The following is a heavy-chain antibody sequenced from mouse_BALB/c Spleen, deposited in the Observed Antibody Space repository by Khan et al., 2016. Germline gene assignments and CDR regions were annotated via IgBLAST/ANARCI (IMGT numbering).Heavy chain of an antibody. D-gene: IGHD1-1*02. Sequence: QIQLVQSGPELKKPGETVKISCKASGYTFTKYGVNWVKQAPGKDLKWMGWINTNTGEPTYAEEFKGRFAFSLDSSASTASLQINNLKNEDTVTYDGARDYGDSLYFDYWGKGTTLTVS. CDR3: ARDYGDSLYFDY. CDR1: GYTFTKYG. V-gene: IGHV9-3*02. J-gene: IGHJ2*01. CDR2: INTNTGEP.